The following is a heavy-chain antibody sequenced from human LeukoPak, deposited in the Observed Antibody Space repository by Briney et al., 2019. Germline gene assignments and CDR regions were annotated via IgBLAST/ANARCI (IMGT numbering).Heavy chain of an antibody. D-gene: IGHD1-26*01. CDR2: IYYSGIT. Sequence: SETLSLTCTVSAGSISSYYWNWIRQPPGKRLEWIGYIYYSGITNYNPSLKSRVTISVGTSKSQFSLTLTSVTTADTALYYCARAGRWEGRPHAFDIWGQGTMVTVSS. CDR1: AGSISSYY. J-gene: IGHJ3*02. CDR3: ARAGRWEGRPHAFDI. V-gene: IGHV4-59*01.